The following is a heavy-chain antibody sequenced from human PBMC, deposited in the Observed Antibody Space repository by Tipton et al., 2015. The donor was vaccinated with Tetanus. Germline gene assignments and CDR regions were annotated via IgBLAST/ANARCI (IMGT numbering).Heavy chain of an antibody. Sequence: SLRLSCAASGFSFSTYGIHWVRQAPGKGLEWVAVIPFDGRNERYADSVKGRFITSRDNSKNTLYLQMNSLRPEDTAVYYCAKEFQRARIRFFDSWGQGTQVTASS. CDR3: AKEFQRARIRFFDS. V-gene: IGHV3-30*18. D-gene: IGHD2-15*01. J-gene: IGHJ4*02. CDR2: IPFDGRNE. CDR1: GFSFSTYG.